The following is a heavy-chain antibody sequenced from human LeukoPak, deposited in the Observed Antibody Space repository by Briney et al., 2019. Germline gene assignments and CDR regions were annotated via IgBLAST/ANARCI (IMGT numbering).Heavy chain of an antibody. Sequence: PGGSLRVSCVASGFTFTSYAMSWVRQAPGKGLEWVSVISATGGRTYYADSVKGRFTISRGNSKNTLYLQMSSLRAEDTAVYLCLKDLRSDFMGVLSRYLSYWGQGTLVTVSS. CDR1: GFTFTSYA. D-gene: IGHD2/OR15-2a*01. CDR3: LKDLRSDFMGVLSRYLSY. V-gene: IGHV3-23*01. CDR2: ISATGGRT. J-gene: IGHJ4*02.